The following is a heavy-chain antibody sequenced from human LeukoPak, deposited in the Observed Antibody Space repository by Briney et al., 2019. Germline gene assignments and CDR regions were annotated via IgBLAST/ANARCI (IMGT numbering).Heavy chain of an antibody. J-gene: IGHJ3*02. V-gene: IGHV4-38-2*02. CDR3: ARVDFSVPKPDGAFDI. D-gene: IGHD3-3*01. CDR2: LYHSGST. Sequence: KPSETLSLTCTVSGYSISSGYYWGWIRQPPGKGLEWIGSLYHSGSTYYNPSLKSRVTISVDTSKNQFSLKLSSVTAPDTAVYYCARVDFSVPKPDGAFDIWGQGTMVTVSS. CDR1: GYSISSGYY.